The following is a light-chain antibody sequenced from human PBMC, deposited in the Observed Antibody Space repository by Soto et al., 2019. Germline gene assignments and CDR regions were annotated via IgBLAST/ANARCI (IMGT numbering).Light chain of an antibody. CDR3: QHLRTYPFS. Sequence: DIQLTQSPSFLSASVGDRVTVSCRASQDISTSLAWFQQKAGKVPQLLVYPASTLQDGVPSRFCGSGSGTYFTLTINNLQAEDFATYYCQHLRTYPFSFGPGTKLDIK. J-gene: IGKJ2*03. CDR1: QDISTS. CDR2: PAS. V-gene: IGKV1-9*01.